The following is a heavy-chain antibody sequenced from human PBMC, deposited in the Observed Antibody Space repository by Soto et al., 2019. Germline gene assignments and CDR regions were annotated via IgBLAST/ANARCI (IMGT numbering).Heavy chain of an antibody. Sequence: QITLKESGPTLVKPTQTLTLTCTFSGFSLSTSGVGVGWIRQPPGKALEWLALIYWDDDKRYSPSLKSRLTITKDTSKTQVVLTMTNMDPVDTATYYCAHRRGGLGVRGVISFDYWGQGTLVTVSS. V-gene: IGHV2-5*02. CDR2: IYWDDDK. CDR1: GFSLSTSGVG. CDR3: AHRRGGLGVRGVISFDY. D-gene: IGHD3-10*01. J-gene: IGHJ4*02.